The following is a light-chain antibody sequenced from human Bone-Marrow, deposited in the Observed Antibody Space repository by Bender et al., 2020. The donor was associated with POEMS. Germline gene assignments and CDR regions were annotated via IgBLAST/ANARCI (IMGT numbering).Light chain of an antibody. J-gene: IGLJ2*01. V-gene: IGLV1-47*01. CDR2: KNN. Sequence: QSVLTQPPSASGTPGQRVTISCSGSSSNIGSYYVYWYQQLPGTAPKLLIYKNNQRPSGVPDRLSGSKSGTSASLAISGLRSEDEADYYCAAWDDSLSGYVVFGGGTRLTVL. CDR3: AAWDDSLSGYVV. CDR1: SSNIGSYY.